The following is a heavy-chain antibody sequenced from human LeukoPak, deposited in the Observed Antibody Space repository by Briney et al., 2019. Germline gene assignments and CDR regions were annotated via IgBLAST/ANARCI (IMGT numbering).Heavy chain of an antibody. CDR3: ARLDSSSWYFDY. V-gene: IGHV4-39*01. Sequence: EPSETLSLTCTVSGGSISSSSYYWGWIRQPPGKGLEWIGSIYYSGSTYYNPSLKSRVTISADTSKNQFSLKLSSVTAADTAVYYCARLDSSSWYFDYWGQGTLVTVSS. CDR1: GGSISSSSYY. CDR2: IYYSGST. J-gene: IGHJ4*02. D-gene: IGHD6-13*01.